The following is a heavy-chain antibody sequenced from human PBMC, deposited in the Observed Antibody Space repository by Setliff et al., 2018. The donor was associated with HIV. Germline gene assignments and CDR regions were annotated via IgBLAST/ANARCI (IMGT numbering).Heavy chain of an antibody. Sequence: PSETLSLTCAVYGGSFNGYSWTWIRQPPGKGLEWIGGINHSGSTNYNPSLKSRVTISVDTSKSQFSLRLNSVTATDTALYYCARGGYSYGFGRHRAYFQYWGQGTQVTVSS. J-gene: IGHJ1*01. CDR1: GGSFNGYS. CDR3: ARGGYSYGFGRHRAYFQY. D-gene: IGHD5-18*01. CDR2: INHSGST. V-gene: IGHV4-34*01.